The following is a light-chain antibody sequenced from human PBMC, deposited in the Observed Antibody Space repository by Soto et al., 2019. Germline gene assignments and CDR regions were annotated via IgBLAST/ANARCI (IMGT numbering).Light chain of an antibody. CDR3: QKYGTSPET. CDR1: QSVSSSY. Sequence: EIVLTQSPGTLSLSPGERAALSCRASQSVSSSYLAWYQQKPGQAPRLLIYGASSRATGTPDRFTGSGSGKDLTLTIRRLKPEHFPVYYCQKYGTSPETFGPGTKVEIK. V-gene: IGKV3-20*01. CDR2: GAS. J-gene: IGKJ1*01.